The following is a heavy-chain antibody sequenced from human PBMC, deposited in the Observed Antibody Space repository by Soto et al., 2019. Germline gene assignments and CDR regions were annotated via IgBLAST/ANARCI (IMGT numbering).Heavy chain of an antibody. CDR1: VFTFSSNA. CDR3: AKAPGRTTVIVFDY. Sequence: QPGGSLRLSCEASVFTFSSNAMTWVRQAPGKGLEWVSTISSSGGSTYYADSVEGRFTISRDNSKNTLYLQMNSLRGDDTATYYCAKAPGRTTVIVFDYWGQGTLVTVSS. J-gene: IGHJ4*02. CDR2: ISSSGGST. V-gene: IGHV3-23*01. D-gene: IGHD4-4*01.